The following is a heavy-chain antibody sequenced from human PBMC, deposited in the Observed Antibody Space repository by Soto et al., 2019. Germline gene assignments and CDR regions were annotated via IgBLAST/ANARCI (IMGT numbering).Heavy chain of an antibody. Sequence: SLTCTVSGGSISSYYWSWIRQPPGKGLEWIGYIYYSGSTNYNPSLKSRVTISVDTSKNQFSLKLSSVTAADTAVYFCVREPRLLIWFGELEDWGRGTLVTVSS. D-gene: IGHD3-10*01. J-gene: IGHJ4*02. CDR3: VREPRLLIWFGELED. V-gene: IGHV4-59*01. CDR1: GGSISSYY. CDR2: IYYSGST.